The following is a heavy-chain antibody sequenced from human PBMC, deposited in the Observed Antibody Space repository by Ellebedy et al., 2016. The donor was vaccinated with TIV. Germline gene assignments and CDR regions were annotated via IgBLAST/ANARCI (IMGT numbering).Heavy chain of an antibody. J-gene: IGHJ4*02. CDR1: GFPVRSNY. CDR3: ARESSVGADSYYFDL. CDR2: IYTDGTP. D-gene: IGHD2-2*01. Sequence: GESLKISCAASGFPVRSNYMSWVRQAPGKGLEWVSVIYTDGTPYYADSVKGRFTISRDNSKNTMFLQMNSLRAEDPAVYYCARESSVGADSYYFDLWGQGTLVTVSS. V-gene: IGHV3-66*01.